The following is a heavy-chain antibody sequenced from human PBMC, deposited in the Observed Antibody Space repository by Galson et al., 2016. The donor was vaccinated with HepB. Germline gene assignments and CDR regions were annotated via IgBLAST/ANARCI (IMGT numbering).Heavy chain of an antibody. Sequence: SLRFPCAASGLTFNIFAMHRLRPAPGKGLAWVPHVSFAGNNKYCADSVKGRFSISRADSKNTLSLQMDNLRAEDTALYYCARPAAATTRLFFYFDSWGQGTLVTVSS. CDR1: GLTFNIFA. CDR2: VSFAGNNK. J-gene: IGHJ4*02. V-gene: IGHV3-30*03. D-gene: IGHD6-25*01. CDR3: ARPAAATTRLFFYFDS.